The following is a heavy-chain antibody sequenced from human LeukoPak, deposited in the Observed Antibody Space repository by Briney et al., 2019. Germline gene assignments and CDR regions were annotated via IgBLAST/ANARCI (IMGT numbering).Heavy chain of an antibody. CDR1: GFTFTDYY. CDR3: ASSYAASTRYDY. J-gene: IGHJ4*02. Sequence: GGSLRLSCEVSGFTFTDYYMTWIRQAPGKTLEWISYISSFGDVISYAGSVKGRFTVSRDNAKNSLSLQMNSLRAEDTAVYYCASSYAASTRYDYWGQGTLVSVSS. V-gene: IGHV3-11*01. D-gene: IGHD5/OR15-5a*01. CDR2: ISSFGDVI.